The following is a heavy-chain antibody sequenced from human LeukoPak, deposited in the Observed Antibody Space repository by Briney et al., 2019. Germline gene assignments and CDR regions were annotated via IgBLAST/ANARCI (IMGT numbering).Heavy chain of an antibody. J-gene: IGHJ4*02. V-gene: IGHV4-61*08. D-gene: IGHD6-19*01. CDR1: GGSISSGGYS. Sequence: SETLSLTCAVSGGSISSGGYSWSWIRQPPGKGLEWIGYIYYSGSTNYNPSLKSRVTISVDTSKNQFSLKLSSVTAADTAVYYCARHGGYSSGWYPYYFDYWGQGTLVTVSS. CDR3: ARHGGYSSGWYPYYFDY. CDR2: IYYSGST.